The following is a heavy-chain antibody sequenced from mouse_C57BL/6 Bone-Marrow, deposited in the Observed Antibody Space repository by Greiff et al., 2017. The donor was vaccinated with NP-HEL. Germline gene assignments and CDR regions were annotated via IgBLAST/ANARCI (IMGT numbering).Heavy chain of an antibody. J-gene: IGHJ3*01. CDR1: GYTFTSYW. D-gene: IGHD2-4*01. V-gene: IGHV1-50*01. Sequence: QVQLQQPGAELVKPGASVKLSCKASGYTFTSYWMQWVKQRPGQGVEWIGEIDPSDSYTNYNQKFKGKATLTVDTSSSTAYMQLSSLTSEDSAVYYCARLYYDYDEGFAYWGQGTLVTVSA. CDR2: IDPSDSYT. CDR3: ARLYYDYDEGFAY.